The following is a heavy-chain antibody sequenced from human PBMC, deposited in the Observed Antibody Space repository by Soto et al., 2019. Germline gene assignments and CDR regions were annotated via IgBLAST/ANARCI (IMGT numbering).Heavy chain of an antibody. CDR2: ISYDGSNK. CDR3: ERDTNMIVVVSPIDY. D-gene: IGHD3-22*01. J-gene: IGHJ4*02. V-gene: IGHV3-30-3*01. Sequence: GGSLRLSCAASGFTFSSYAMHWVRQAPGKGLEWVAVISYDGSNKYYADSVKGRFTISRDNSKNTLYLQMNSLRAEDTAVYYCERDTNMIVVVSPIDYSGQGPLVTVSS. CDR1: GFTFSSYA.